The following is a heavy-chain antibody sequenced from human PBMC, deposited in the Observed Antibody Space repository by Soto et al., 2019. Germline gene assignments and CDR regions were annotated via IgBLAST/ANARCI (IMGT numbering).Heavy chain of an antibody. V-gene: IGHV6-1*01. CDR2: TYYRSKWYN. J-gene: IGHJ5*02. Sequence: SQTLSLTCAISGDSVSGNSAAWNWIRQSPSRGLEWLGRTYYRSKWYNDYAVSVKSRITINPDTSKNQFSLQLNSVTPEDTAVYYCASTPTYYDFWSGRGEYNWFDPWGQGTLVNVSS. CDR1: GDSVSGNSAA. D-gene: IGHD3-3*01. CDR3: ASTPTYYDFWSGRGEYNWFDP.